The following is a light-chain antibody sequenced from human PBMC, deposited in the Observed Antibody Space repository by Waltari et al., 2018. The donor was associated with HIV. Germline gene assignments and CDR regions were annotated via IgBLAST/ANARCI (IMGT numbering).Light chain of an antibody. Sequence: IVLTQSPGTLSLSPGEKATLSCRASQSVSSTSLAWYQQKPGQSPRRLIYSASTRANGIPDRFSGSGSGTDFSLTISRLEPEDFAVYYCQRYGRSRTFGQGTKVEIK. V-gene: IGKV3-20*01. CDR1: QSVSSTS. CDR3: QRYGRSRT. J-gene: IGKJ1*01. CDR2: SAS.